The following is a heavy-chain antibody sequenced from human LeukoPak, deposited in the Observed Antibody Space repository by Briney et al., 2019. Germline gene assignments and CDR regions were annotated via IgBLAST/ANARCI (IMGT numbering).Heavy chain of an antibody. V-gene: IGHV1-2*06. CDR1: GYTFTGYY. J-gene: IGHJ6*03. D-gene: IGHD2-2*01. CDR2: INPNSGGT. CDR3: AKDGYVVVPAAIGAYYYYYMDV. Sequence: GASVKVSCTASGYTFTGYYMHWVRQAPGQGLEWMGRINPNSGGTNYAQNVKGRVTMTSDTSISTPYLALNRLRADDTAVYYCAKDGYVVVPAAIGAYYYYYMDVWGKGTPVTVSS.